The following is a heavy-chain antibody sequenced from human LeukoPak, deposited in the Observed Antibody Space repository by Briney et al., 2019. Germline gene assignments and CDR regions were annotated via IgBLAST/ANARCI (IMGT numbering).Heavy chain of an antibody. CDR1: GGSISSGSYY. Sequence: SETLSLTCTVSGGSISSGSYYWSWIRQPAGKGLEWIGRIYTSGSTNYNPSLKSRVTISVDTSKNQFSLKLSSVTAADTAVYYCAREGTAAPYGMDVWGKGTTVTVSS. CDR3: AREGTAAPYGMDV. D-gene: IGHD2-2*01. J-gene: IGHJ6*04. CDR2: IYTSGST. V-gene: IGHV4-61*02.